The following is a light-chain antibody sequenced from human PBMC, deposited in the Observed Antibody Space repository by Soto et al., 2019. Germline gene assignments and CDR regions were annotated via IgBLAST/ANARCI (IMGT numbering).Light chain of an antibody. CDR1: QSISSY. J-gene: IGKJ5*01. V-gene: IGKV1-5*03. Sequence: DIQMTQSPSSLSASVGDRVTITCRASQSISSYLNWYQQKPGKAPKLLIYKASSLERRVPSRFSGSGSGTEFTLTISSLQPDDFATYYCQHYNSYYTFGQGARLEIK. CDR3: QHYNSYYT. CDR2: KAS.